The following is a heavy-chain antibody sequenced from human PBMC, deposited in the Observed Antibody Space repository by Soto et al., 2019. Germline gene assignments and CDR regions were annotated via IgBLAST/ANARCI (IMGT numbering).Heavy chain of an antibody. CDR2: INPNSGGT. Sequence: GASVKVSCKASGYTFTGYYMHWVRQAPGQGLEWMGWINPNSGGTNYAQKFQGWVTMTRDTSISTAYMELSRLRSDDTAVYYCARDPGWLADIAVAGTNYGMDVWGQGTTVTVSS. J-gene: IGHJ6*02. V-gene: IGHV1-2*04. CDR3: ARDPGWLADIAVAGTNYGMDV. D-gene: IGHD6-19*01. CDR1: GYTFTGYY.